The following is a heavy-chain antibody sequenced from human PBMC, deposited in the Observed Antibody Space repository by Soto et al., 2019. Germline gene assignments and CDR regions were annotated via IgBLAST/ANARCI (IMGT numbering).Heavy chain of an antibody. Sequence: EVQLLESGGDLVQPGGSLRLSCVASGVTFGGRAMSWVRQAPGEGLEWVSTITDTGGDAKYADSVRGRFTISRDNSKNTLHLQMSSLRAEDSAVYYCARGSTDSYPGSRIFDFWGRGTLVTVSS. CDR3: ARGSTDSYPGSRIFDF. D-gene: IGHD3-10*01. CDR2: ITDTGGDA. V-gene: IGHV3-23*01. J-gene: IGHJ4*02. CDR1: GVTFGGRA.